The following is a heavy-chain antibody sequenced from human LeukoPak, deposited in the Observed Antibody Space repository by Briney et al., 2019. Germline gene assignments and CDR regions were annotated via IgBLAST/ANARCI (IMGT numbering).Heavy chain of an antibody. CDR2: IYYSGST. Sequence: SETLSLTCTVSGGSISDYYWTWIRQSPGKGLEWIGYIYYSGSTNYNPSLKSRVTISVDTSKNQFSLKLSSVTAADTAVYYCARGYSSGPEYFQHWGQGTLVTVSS. CDR3: ARGYSSGPEYFQH. V-gene: IGHV4-59*08. J-gene: IGHJ1*01. CDR1: GGSISDYY. D-gene: IGHD6-19*01.